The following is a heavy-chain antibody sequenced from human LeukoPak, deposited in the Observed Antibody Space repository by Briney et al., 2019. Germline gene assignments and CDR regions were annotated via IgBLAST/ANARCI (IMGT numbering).Heavy chain of an antibody. CDR1: GGSISSASYY. CDR2: LYYTGRT. V-gene: IGHV4-39*01. J-gene: IGHJ6*02. Sequence: SETLSLTCSASGGSISSASYYWGWIRQPPGKGLEWIGSLYYTGRTDYNPSLKSRVTISADTSKNQFSSRLSSVTAADTAVYYCARLYYDGWGGLDVWGQGTTVTVSS. CDR3: ARLYYDGWGGLDV. D-gene: IGHD3-22*01.